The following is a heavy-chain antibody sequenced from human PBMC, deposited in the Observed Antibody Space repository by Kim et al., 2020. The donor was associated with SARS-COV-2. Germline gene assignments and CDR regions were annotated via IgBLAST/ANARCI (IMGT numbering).Heavy chain of an antibody. Sequence: GGSLRLSCVASGFTFSDYAMNWVRLAPGNGLEWVSSVSGSGGGTYYADSVKGRFTFSRDNFKSTLYLQMNSLRVEDTAVYYCARDQHTTTWSRFDPWGQGNLVTVSS. D-gene: IGHD2-21*01. CDR2: VSGSGGGT. J-gene: IGHJ5*02. CDR3: ARDQHTTTWSRFDP. CDR1: GFTFSDYA. V-gene: IGHV3-23*01.